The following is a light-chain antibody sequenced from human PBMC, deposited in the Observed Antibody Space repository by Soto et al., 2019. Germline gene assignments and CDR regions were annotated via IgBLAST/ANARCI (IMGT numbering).Light chain of an antibody. Sequence: EIVLTQSPGTLSLSPGDRATLSCRASQSVSRSLTWYQQKPGQPPRLLIYDASTRATGIPPRFSGSGSGTDFTLTISSLDPEDFSVYYCQQRRNSFGGGTKLEIK. CDR2: DAS. CDR1: QSVSRS. V-gene: IGKV3-11*01. CDR3: QQRRNS. J-gene: IGKJ4*01.